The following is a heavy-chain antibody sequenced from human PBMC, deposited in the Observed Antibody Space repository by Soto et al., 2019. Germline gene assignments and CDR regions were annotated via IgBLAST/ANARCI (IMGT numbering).Heavy chain of an antibody. V-gene: IGHV3-30*18. Sequence: QVQLVESGGGVVQPGRSLRLSCAASGFTFRSYGMHWVRQAPGKGLEWVAVISYDGSNKYYADSVKGRFAISRDNSKNTLFLQMNSLRAEDTAVYYCAKGMYSSSWWGPFDYWGQGTLVTVSS. CDR1: GFTFRSYG. D-gene: IGHD6-13*01. CDR3: AKGMYSSSWWGPFDY. J-gene: IGHJ4*02. CDR2: ISYDGSNK.